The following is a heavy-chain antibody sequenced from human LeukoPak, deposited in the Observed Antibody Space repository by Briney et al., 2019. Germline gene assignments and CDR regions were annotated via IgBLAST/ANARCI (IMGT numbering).Heavy chain of an antibody. D-gene: IGHD5-18*01. V-gene: IGHV4-34*01. Sequence: PSETLSLTCTVSGGSISSYYWSWIRQPPGKGLEWIGEINHSGSTNYNPSLKSRVTISVDTSKNQFSLKLSSVTAADTAVYYCARGPAMVPSRWYFDLWGRGTLVTVSS. J-gene: IGHJ2*01. CDR2: INHSGST. CDR3: ARGPAMVPSRWYFDL. CDR1: GGSISSYY.